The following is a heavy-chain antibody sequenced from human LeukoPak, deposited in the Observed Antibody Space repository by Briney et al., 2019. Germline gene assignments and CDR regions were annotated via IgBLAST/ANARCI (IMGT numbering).Heavy chain of an antibody. CDR2: INQHGSEA. D-gene: IGHD3-3*01. CDR3: ARGSRPVYDFWAAWTIDY. V-gene: IGHV3-7*04. CDR1: GFTFYNYW. J-gene: IGHJ4*02. Sequence: GGSLRLSCAASGFTFYNYWMIWVRQAPGKGLEWVASINQHGSEAKYVDSVKGRFTISRDNAQNSLSLEMHSLRVEDTAVYYCARGSRPVYDFWAAWTIDYWGQGSLVTVSS.